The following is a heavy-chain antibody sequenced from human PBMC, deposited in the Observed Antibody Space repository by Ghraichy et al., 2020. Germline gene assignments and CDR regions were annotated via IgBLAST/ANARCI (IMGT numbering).Heavy chain of an antibody. Sequence: GGSLRLSCAASGFTFSDYYMSWIRQAPGKGLEWVSYISSSSSYTNYADSVKGRFTISRDNAKNSLYLQMNSLRAEDTAVYYCARVGATVTHEGFFDYWGQGTLVTVSS. CDR3: ARVGATVTHEGFFDY. CDR1: GFTFSDYY. CDR2: ISSSSSYT. V-gene: IGHV3-11*06. D-gene: IGHD4-17*01. J-gene: IGHJ4*02.